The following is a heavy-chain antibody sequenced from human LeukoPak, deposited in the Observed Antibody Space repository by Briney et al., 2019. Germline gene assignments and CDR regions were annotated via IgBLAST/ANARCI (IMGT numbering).Heavy chain of an antibody. CDR3: ARGRLLRYFDWLLRGYFDY. CDR2: IYTSGST. Sequence: SETLSLTCTVSGGSISSGSYYWSWIREPAGRRLEWIGHIYTSGSTNYNPSLKSRVTISVDTSKNQFSLKLSSVTAADTAVYYCARGRLLRYFDWLLRGYFDYWGQGTLVTVSS. D-gene: IGHD3-9*01. CDR1: GGSISSGSYY. J-gene: IGHJ4*02. V-gene: IGHV4-61*09.